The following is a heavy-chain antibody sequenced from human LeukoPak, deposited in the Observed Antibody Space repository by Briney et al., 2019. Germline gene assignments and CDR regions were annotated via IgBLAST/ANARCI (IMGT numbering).Heavy chain of an antibody. J-gene: IGHJ6*03. Sequence: PGGSLRLSCAASGFTFSSYAMSWVRQAPGKGLEWVSAISGSGGSTYYADSVKGRFTISRDNSKNTLYLQMNSLGAEDTAVYYCAKDMKDLRLGPPRTYYYMDVWGKGTTVTVSS. CDR2: ISGSGGST. CDR1: GFTFSSYA. CDR3: AKDMKDLRLGPPRTYYYMDV. V-gene: IGHV3-23*01. D-gene: IGHD3-16*01.